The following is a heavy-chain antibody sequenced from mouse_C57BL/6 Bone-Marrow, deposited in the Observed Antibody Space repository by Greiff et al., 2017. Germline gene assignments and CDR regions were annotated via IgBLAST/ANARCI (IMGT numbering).Heavy chain of an antibody. J-gene: IGHJ4*01. V-gene: IGHV1-9*01. CDR3: ARDRVYDYDAAAVYYYAMDY. D-gene: IGHD2-4*01. Sequence: VKLMESGAELMKPGASVKLSCKATGYTFTGYWIEWVKQRPGHGLEWIGEILPGSGSTNYNEKFKGKATFTADTSSNTAYMQLSSLTTEDSAIYYCARDRVYDYDAAAVYYYAMDYWGQGTSVTVSS. CDR1: GYTFTGYW. CDR2: ILPGSGST.